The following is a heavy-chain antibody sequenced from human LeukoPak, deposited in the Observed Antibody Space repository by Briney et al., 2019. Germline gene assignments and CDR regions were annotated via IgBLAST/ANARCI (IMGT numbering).Heavy chain of an antibody. CDR2: INHSGST. CDR3: ARQAASVVTATTFDY. J-gene: IGHJ4*02. D-gene: IGHD2-21*02. V-gene: IGHV4-34*01. CDR1: GGSFSGYY. Sequence: PSETLSLTCAVYGGSFSGYYWSWIRQPPGKGLEWIGEINHSGSTNYNPSLKSRVTISVDTSKNQFSLKLSSVTAADTAVYYCARQAASVVTATTFDYWGQGTLVTVSS.